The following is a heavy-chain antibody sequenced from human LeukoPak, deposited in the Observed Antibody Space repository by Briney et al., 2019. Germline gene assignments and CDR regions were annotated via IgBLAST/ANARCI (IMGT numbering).Heavy chain of an antibody. CDR1: GFTFSNYG. J-gene: IGHJ1*01. D-gene: IGHD6-25*01. Sequence: GESLRLSCAASGFTFSNYGMRWVRQAPGKGLEWVAVVSHDGTTTFYADSVKGRFTISRDNSKNTLDLQMYSLKPEDTAVYYCAKDPTSYSSGWYFQDWGQGTLVTVSS. CDR2: VSHDGTTT. V-gene: IGHV3-30*18. CDR3: AKDPTSYSSGWYFQD.